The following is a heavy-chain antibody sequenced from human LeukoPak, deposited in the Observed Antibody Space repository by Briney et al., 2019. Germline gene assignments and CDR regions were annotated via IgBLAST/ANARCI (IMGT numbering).Heavy chain of an antibody. CDR2: INDSGGST. CDR1: GFTFSSYS. J-gene: IGHJ4*02. D-gene: IGHD7-27*01. V-gene: IGHV3-23*01. Sequence: GGSLRLSCAASGFTFSSYSMNWVRQAPGKGLEWVSAINDSGGSTYYADSVKGRFTISRDNSKNTLYLQMNSLRAEDTAVYYCANPTPGETWDYWGQATLVTVSS. CDR3: ANPTPGETWDY.